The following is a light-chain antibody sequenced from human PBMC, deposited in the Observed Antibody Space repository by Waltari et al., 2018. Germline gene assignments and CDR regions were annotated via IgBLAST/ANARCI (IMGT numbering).Light chain of an antibody. J-gene: IGKJ1*01. CDR1: QSVSKY. CDR2: DAS. CDR3: QKYGTLPAT. V-gene: IGKV3-20*01. Sequence: EIVLTQSPSTLSSSPGDRATPTCRASQSVSKYLTWYQQKPGQAPRLLIYDASIRATGIPDRFSGSGWGTDFSLTISSLEPEDFAVYYCQKYGTLPATFGQGTKVQ.